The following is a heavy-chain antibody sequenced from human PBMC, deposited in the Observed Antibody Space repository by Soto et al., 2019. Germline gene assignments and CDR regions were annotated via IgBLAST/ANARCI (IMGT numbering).Heavy chain of an antibody. CDR2: VSFRGDI. V-gene: IGHV3-21*01. J-gene: IGHJ4*02. Sequence: EVQLVESGGGLVKPGGSLRLSCTASGFMFSSYTMNWVRQAPGRGLGWVSSVSFRGDIYYADSLEGRFTISRDEAKNSPYLQMNSLRAEDTAVYYCARGCSSASCYYYWGQGTLVTVS. D-gene: IGHD2-2*01. CDR1: GFMFSSYT. CDR3: ARGCSSASCYYY.